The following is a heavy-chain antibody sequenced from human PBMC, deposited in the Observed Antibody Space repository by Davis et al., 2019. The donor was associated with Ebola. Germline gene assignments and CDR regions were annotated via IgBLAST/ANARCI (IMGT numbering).Heavy chain of an antibody. CDR3: AREGKYRDESRTFDY. J-gene: IGHJ4*02. CDR2: MNPNSGNT. D-gene: IGHD2-2*01. V-gene: IGHV1-8*01. Sequence: SVPVSCQASGYTFTGYDINWVRQATAPGLERMGWMNPNSGNTGYAQKFQGRVTMTRENSMSTAYMELSSLRSEDTAVYYCAREGKYRDESRTFDYWGQGTLVTVSS. CDR1: GYTFTGYD.